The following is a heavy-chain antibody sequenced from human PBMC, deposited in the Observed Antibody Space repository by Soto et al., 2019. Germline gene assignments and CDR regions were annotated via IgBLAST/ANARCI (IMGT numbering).Heavy chain of an antibody. CDR3: AYSSVLIPPVVHWFDP. J-gene: IGHJ5*02. CDR1: GFSLNTNGVS. V-gene: IGHV2-5*02. CDR2: IYWDDDK. Sequence: SGPTLVNPTQTLTLTCTFSGFSLNTNGVSVGWIRQPPGKALEWLALIYWDDDKHYSPSLKNRLNITKDTSRNQVVLTMTNMDPVDTATYYCAYSSVLIPPVVHWFDPWGPGTLVTVSS. D-gene: IGHD3-22*01.